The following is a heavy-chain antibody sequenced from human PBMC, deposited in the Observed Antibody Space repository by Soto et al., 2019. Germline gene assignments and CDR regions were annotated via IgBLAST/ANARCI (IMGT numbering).Heavy chain of an antibody. V-gene: IGHV4-61*05. CDR3: ARAPGDRLAYYFDY. CDR1: GGSISSSSYY. Sequence: SETLSLTCTVSGGSISSSSYYWGWIRQPPGKGLEWIGYIYYSGSTNYNPSLKSRVTISVDTSKNQFSLKLSSVTAADTAVYYCARAPGDRLAYYFDYWGQGTLVTVSS. CDR2: IYYSGST. J-gene: IGHJ4*02. D-gene: IGHD4-17*01.